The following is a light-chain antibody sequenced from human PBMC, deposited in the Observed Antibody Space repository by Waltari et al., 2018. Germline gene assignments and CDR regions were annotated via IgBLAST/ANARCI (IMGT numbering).Light chain of an antibody. Sequence: QSAPTQPASVSGSPGQPITISCSGSAIYVGGYNSVSWYQHHPGEAPKLIIYDVRQRPAGVSDRFSGSTSDNTASLTISGLQPEDEADYFCSSYTAPRSYVFGTGTRVTVL. J-gene: IGLJ1*01. CDR3: SSYTAPRSYV. CDR2: DVR. V-gene: IGLV2-14*03. CDR1: AIYVGGYNS.